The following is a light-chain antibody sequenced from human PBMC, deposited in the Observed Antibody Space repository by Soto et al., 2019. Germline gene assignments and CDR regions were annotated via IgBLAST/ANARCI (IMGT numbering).Light chain of an antibody. Sequence: QSVLTQPASVSGAPGQSITISCTGTGSDVGSYNLVSWYQQHPGKAPKLMIYEVSKRPSGVSNRFSGSKSGNTASLTISGLQAEDEADYYCCSYAGSRDVFGTGTKVTVL. V-gene: IGLV2-23*02. J-gene: IGLJ1*01. CDR3: CSYAGSRDV. CDR1: GSDVGSYNL. CDR2: EVS.